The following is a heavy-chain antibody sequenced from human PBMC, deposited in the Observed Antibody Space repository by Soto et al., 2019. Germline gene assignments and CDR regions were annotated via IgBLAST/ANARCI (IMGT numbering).Heavy chain of an antibody. D-gene: IGHD3-22*01. CDR1: GGSISSSSYY. CDR2: IYYSGST. V-gene: IGHV4-39*01. J-gene: IGHJ4*02. CDR3: ARTGGYYDSSGYFLVVEFDY. Sequence: SETLSLTCTVSGGSISSSSYYWGWIRQPPGKGLEWIGSIYYSGSTYYNPSLKSRVTISVDTSKNQFSLKLSSVTAADTAVYYCARTGGYYDSSGYFLVVEFDYWGQGTLVTVAS.